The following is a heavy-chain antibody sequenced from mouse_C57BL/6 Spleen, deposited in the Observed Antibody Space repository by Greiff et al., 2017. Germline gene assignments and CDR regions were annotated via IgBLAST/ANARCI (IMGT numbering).Heavy chain of an antibody. CDR2: ISSGSSTI. D-gene: IGHD1-1*01. CDR1: GFTFSDYG. CDR3: AREEIYDDVGD. V-gene: IGHV5-17*01. Sequence: EVQLVESGGGLVKPGGSLKLSCAASGFTFSDYGMHWVRQAPEKGLEWVAYISSGSSTIYYADTVEGRFTISRDNAKNTLFLQMTSLRSEDTAMYYCAREEIYDDVGDWGQGTTLTVAS. J-gene: IGHJ2*01.